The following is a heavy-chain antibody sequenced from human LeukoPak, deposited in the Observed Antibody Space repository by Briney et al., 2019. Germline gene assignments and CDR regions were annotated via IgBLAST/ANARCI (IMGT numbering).Heavy chain of an antibody. CDR3: ARGRRVIVVGVAARLGHNWFDP. V-gene: IGHV4-34*01. J-gene: IGHJ5*02. CDR1: GGSFTGYY. CDR2: INHSAST. D-gene: IGHD2-15*01. Sequence: PSETMSLTCAVYGGSFTGYYWSWIRQPPGKGLEWIGEINHSASTNYNPPLKTRVTISVDPSKKQISRKLSAVTAADTAVYYCARGRRVIVVGVAARLGHNWFDPWGQGTLVTVSS.